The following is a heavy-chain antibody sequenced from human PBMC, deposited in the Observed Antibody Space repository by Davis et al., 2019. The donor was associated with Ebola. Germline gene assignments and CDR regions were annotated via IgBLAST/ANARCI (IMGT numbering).Heavy chain of an antibody. CDR2: MNPNSGNT. D-gene: IGHD3-3*01. CDR3: ARESHLGGDFWSGYHYGMDV. V-gene: IGHV1-8*01. CDR1: GYTFTSYD. Sequence: AASVKVSCKASGYTFTSYDINWVRQATGQGLEWMGWMNPNSGNTGYAQKFQGSVTMTRNTSISTAYMELSSLRSEDTAVYYCARESHLGGDFWSGYHYGMDVWGQGTTVTVSS. J-gene: IGHJ6*02.